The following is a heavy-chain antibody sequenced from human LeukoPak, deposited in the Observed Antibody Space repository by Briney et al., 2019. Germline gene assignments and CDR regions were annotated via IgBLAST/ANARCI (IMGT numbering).Heavy chain of an antibody. CDR3: ASLRYCSGGSCYLFDY. CDR1: GYSISSGYY. Sequence: MPSETLSLTCTVSGYSISSGYYWGWIRQPPGKGLEWIGSIYHSGSTYYNPSLKSRVTISVDTSKNQFSLKLSSVTAADTAVYYCASLRYCSGGSCYLFDYWGQGTLVTVSS. V-gene: IGHV4-38-2*02. J-gene: IGHJ4*02. CDR2: IYHSGST. D-gene: IGHD2-15*01.